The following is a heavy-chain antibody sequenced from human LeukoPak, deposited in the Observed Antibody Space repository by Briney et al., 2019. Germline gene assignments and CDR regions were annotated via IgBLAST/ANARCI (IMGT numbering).Heavy chain of an antibody. CDR1: GGSIGSYY. CDR2: IYYSGST. Sequence: SETLSLTCTVSGGSIGSYYWSWIRQPPGKGLEWIGYIYYSGSTNYNPSLKSRVTISVDTSKNQFSLKLSSVTAADTAVYYCARDREDYESYWYFDLWGRGTLVTVSS. D-gene: IGHD3-22*01. J-gene: IGHJ2*01. V-gene: IGHV4-59*01. CDR3: ARDREDYESYWYFDL.